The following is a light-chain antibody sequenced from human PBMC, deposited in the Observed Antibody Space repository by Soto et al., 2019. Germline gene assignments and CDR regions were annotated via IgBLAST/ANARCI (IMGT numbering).Light chain of an antibody. CDR1: QSIGSN. Sequence: EIVMTQSPATLSVSPGERATLSCRTSQSIGSNLGWYQQKPGQAPRLLIYAASTRATGIPARFSGSGSGTEFTLTISCLQSEDSAVYYWQQYNNWSLITFGQGTRQEIK. V-gene: IGKV3-15*01. CDR3: QQYNNWSLIT. CDR2: AAS. J-gene: IGKJ5*01.